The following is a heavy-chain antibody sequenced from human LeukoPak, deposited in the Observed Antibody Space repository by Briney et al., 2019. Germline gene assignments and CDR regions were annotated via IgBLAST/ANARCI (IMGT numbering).Heavy chain of an antibody. CDR3: ARLSWTAPLDY. Sequence: ASVKVSCKASGGTFSSYAISWVRQAPGQGLEWMGWISAYNGNTNYAQKLQGRVTMTTDTSTSTAYMELRSLRSDDTAVYYCARLSWTAPLDYWGQGTLVTVSS. V-gene: IGHV1-18*01. CDR2: ISAYNGNT. J-gene: IGHJ4*02. CDR1: GGTFSSYA. D-gene: IGHD3/OR15-3a*01.